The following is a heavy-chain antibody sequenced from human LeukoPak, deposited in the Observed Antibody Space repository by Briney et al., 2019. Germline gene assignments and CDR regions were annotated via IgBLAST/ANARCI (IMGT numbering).Heavy chain of an antibody. CDR2: ISSSSSTI. Sequence: GGSLRLSCAASGFTFSSYSMNWVRQAPGKGLEWVSYISSSSSTIYYADSVKGRFTISRDNAKNSLYLQMNSLRAEDTAVYYCAREGPDYGDTFDYWGQGTLVTVSS. CDR1: GFTFSSYS. J-gene: IGHJ4*02. CDR3: AREGPDYGDTFDY. D-gene: IGHD4-17*01. V-gene: IGHV3-48*04.